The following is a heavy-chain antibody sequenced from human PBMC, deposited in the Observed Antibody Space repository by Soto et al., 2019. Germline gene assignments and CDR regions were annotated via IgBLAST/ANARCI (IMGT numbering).Heavy chain of an antibody. D-gene: IGHD3-22*01. V-gene: IGHV3-11*06. Sequence: PGGSLRLSCAASGVTFSDYYMSWIRQAPGKGLEWVSYISSSSSYTNYADSVKGRFTISRDNAKNSLYLQMNSLRAEDTAVYYCARFLQAKGYYYDSSGYLGYWGQGTLVTVSS. CDR2: ISSSSSYT. CDR1: GVTFSDYY. J-gene: IGHJ4*02. CDR3: ARFLQAKGYYYDSSGYLGY.